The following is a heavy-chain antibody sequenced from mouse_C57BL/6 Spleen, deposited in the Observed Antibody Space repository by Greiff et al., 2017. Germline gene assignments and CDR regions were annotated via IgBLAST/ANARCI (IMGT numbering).Heavy chain of an antibody. CDR3: ASVFSFAY. CDR2: IYPRDGST. J-gene: IGHJ3*01. Sequence: SGPELVKPGASVKLSCKASGYTFTSYDINWVKQRPGQGLEWIGWIYPRDGSTKYNEKFKGKATLTVDPSSSTAYMERHSLTSEDSAVYFCASVFSFAYGDQGTLVTASA. V-gene: IGHV1-85*01. CDR1: GYTFTSYD.